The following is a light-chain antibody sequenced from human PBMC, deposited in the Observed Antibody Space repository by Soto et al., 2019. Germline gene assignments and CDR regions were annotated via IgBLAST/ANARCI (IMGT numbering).Light chain of an antibody. V-gene: IGKV3-20*01. CDR3: QQYGNSPLT. J-gene: IGKJ4*01. CDR2: GAS. Sequence: EIVLTQSPGTLSLSPGERATLSCRASQSLRSSYLAWYQQKPGQAPRLLIYGASSRAAGIPDRFSGSGSGTDFTLTISRLEPEDFAVYYCQQYGNSPLTLGGGTKVEI. CDR1: QSLRSSY.